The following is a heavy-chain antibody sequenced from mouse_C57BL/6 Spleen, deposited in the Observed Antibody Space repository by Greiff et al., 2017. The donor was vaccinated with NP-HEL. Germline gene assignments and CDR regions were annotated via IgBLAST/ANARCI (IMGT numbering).Heavy chain of an antibody. V-gene: IGHV1-22*01. Sequence: EVKLMESGPELVKPGASVKMSCKASGYTFTDYNMHWVKQSHGKSLEWIGYINPNNGGTSYNQKFKGKATLTVNKSSSTAYMELRSLTSEDSAVYYCARLLRHYFDYWGQGTTLTVSS. CDR1: GYTFTDYN. J-gene: IGHJ2*01. CDR2: INPNNGGT. CDR3: ARLLRHYFDY. D-gene: IGHD1-2*01.